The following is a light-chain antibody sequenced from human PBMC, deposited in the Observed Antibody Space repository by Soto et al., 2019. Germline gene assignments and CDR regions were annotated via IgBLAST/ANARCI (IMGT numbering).Light chain of an antibody. CDR1: QSVSSSY. V-gene: IGKV3-20*01. CDR3: QQYGSSPRT. CDR2: AAS. Sequence: EIVLTQSPGTLSLSPGERATLSCRASQSVSSSYLAWYQQKPGQAPRPLIYAASRRATGIPDRFSGSGSGTDFTLTITGLEPEDFAVYYCQQYGSSPRTFGQGTQVEIK. J-gene: IGKJ1*01.